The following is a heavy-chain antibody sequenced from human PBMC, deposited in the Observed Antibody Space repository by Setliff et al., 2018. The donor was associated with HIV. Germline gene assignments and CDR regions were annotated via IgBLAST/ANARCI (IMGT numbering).Heavy chain of an antibody. CDR2: IYPGDSDT. D-gene: IGHD6-13*01. J-gene: IGHJ4*02. V-gene: IGHV5-51*01. CDR1: GYSFTSYW. Sequence: GESLKISCKGSGYSFTSYWNGWVRQMPGKGLEWMGIIYPGDSDTRYSPSFQGQVTLSADKSISTAYLQWSSLKASDTAMYYCARHLIPGDPRYSSSWYYWGQGTLVTVSS. CDR3: ARHLIPGDPRYSSSWYY.